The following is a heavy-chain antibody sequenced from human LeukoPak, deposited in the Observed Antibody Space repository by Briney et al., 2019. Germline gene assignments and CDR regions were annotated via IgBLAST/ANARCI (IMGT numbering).Heavy chain of an antibody. CDR2: IYTSGST. CDR3: ARARIAAAGTGWFDP. V-gene: IGHV4-61*02. D-gene: IGHD6-13*01. J-gene: IGHJ5*02. Sequence: SETLSLTCTVSGGSISSSTYYWSWIRQPAGKGLEWIGRIYTSGSTNYNPSLKSRVTISVDTSKNQFSLKLSSVTAADTAVYYCARARIAAAGTGWFDPWGQGTLVTVSS. CDR1: GGSISSSTYY.